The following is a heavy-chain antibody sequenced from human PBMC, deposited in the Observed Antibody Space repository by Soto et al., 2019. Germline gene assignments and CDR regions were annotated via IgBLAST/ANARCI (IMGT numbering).Heavy chain of an antibody. Sequence: SETLSLTCTVSGGSISSGGYYWSWIRQHPGKGLEWIGYIYYSGSTYYNPSLKSRVTISVDTSKNQFSLKLSSVTAADTAVYYCARDRYDFSSLGNYYYYGMDVWGQGTTVTVSS. J-gene: IGHJ6*02. CDR1: GGSISSGGYY. CDR2: IYYSGST. V-gene: IGHV4-31*03. D-gene: IGHD3-3*01. CDR3: ARDRYDFSSLGNYYYYGMDV.